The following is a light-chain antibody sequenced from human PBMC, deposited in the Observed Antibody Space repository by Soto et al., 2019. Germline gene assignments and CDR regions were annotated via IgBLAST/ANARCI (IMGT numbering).Light chain of an antibody. Sequence: SFELTQPPSVSVAPGQTARITCGGNNIGSKSVHWYQQKPGQAPVLVIYDDGDRPSGIPERSSGSNSGNTATLTISRVEAGDEADYCCQVWDSTSDHREVFGNGTKVTVL. CDR1: NIGSKS. J-gene: IGLJ1*01. CDR3: QVWDSTSDHREV. V-gene: IGLV3-21*02. CDR2: DDG.